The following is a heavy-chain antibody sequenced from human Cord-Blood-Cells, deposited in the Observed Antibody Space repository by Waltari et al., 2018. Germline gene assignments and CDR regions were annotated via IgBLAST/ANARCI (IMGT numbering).Heavy chain of an antibody. J-gene: IGHJ4*02. CDR1: GGSISSSSYY. V-gene: IGHV4-39*01. CDR2: IYYSGST. Sequence: QLQLQESGPGLVKPSETLSLTCTVSGGSISSSSYYWGWIRQPPGKGLEWIGSIYYSGSTYYNPSLKSRVTISVDTSKNQFSLKLSSVTAADTAVYYCARRGYSSSSYYFDYWGQGTLVTVSS. CDR3: ARRGYSSSSYYFDY. D-gene: IGHD6-6*01.